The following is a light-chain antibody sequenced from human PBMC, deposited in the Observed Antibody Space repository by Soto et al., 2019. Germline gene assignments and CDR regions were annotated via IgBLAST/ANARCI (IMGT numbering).Light chain of an antibody. J-gene: IGLJ1*01. CDR2: DDS. CDR1: NIGSKS. CDR3: TSHAGSNNYV. V-gene: IGLV3-21*02. Sequence: SYELTQPPSVSVAPGQTARITCGGNNIGSKSVRWYQQKPGQAPVLVVYDDSDRPSGVPDRFSGSKSGNTASLTVSGLQAEDEADYYCTSHAGSNNYVFGTGTKVTVL.